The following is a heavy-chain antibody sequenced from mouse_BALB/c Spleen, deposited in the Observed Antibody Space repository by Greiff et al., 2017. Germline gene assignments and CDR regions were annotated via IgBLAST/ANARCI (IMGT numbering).Heavy chain of an antibody. Sequence: QVQLKESGAELVRPGTSVKVSCKASGYAFTNYLIEWVKQRPGQGLEWIGVINPGSGGTNYNEKFKGKATLTADKSSSTAYMQLSSLTSDDSAVYFCARFYYGNYSRFAYWGQGTLVTVSA. J-gene: IGHJ3*01. CDR1: GYAFTNYL. V-gene: IGHV1-54*03. D-gene: IGHD2-1*01. CDR2: INPGSGGT. CDR3: ARFYYGNYSRFAY.